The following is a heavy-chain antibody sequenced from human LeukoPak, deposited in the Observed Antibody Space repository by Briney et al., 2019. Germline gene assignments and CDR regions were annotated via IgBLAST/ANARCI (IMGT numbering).Heavy chain of an antibody. CDR2: LDVGGST. Sequence: GGSLRLSCAASGLSVSGNYMSWVRQPPGKGPEWVSVLDVGGSTYCVDSVKGRFTISRDKSKNTLYLQINSLRAEDTAVYYCARGGNSGGSLRSPFDIWGRGTMVTVSS. CDR3: ARGGNSGGSLRSPFDI. V-gene: IGHV3-53*01. D-gene: IGHD2-15*01. J-gene: IGHJ3*02. CDR1: GLSVSGNY.